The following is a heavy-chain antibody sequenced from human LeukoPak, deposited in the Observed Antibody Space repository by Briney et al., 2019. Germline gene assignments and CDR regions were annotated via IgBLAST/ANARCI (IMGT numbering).Heavy chain of an antibody. J-gene: IGHJ4*02. Sequence: TGGSLRLSCAASGFTFGTYAMNWVRQAPGKGLEWVSGVSAGGGTTYYGDSVKGRFTISRDNSKNTVFLQMNNLRAEDAAIYYCAKGFYDTGRYSPFDSWGQGTLVTVSS. CDR1: GFTFGTYA. D-gene: IGHD3-22*01. CDR3: AKGFYDTGRYSPFDS. CDR2: VSAGGGTT. V-gene: IGHV3-23*01.